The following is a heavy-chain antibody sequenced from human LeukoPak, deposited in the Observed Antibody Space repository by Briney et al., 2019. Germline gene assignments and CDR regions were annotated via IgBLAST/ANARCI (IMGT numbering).Heavy chain of an antibody. V-gene: IGHV3-23*01. Sequence: PGGSLRLSCVASGFTPKNYAVNWVRQAPGKGLEWVSLISGSGGSTYYADSVKGRFTISRDNSKNTVYLQMNSLRVEDTAVYYCAREAFYKSGWFSLLGHWGQGTLVTVSS. D-gene: IGHD6-19*01. CDR1: GFTPKNYA. CDR3: AREAFYKSGWFSLLGH. J-gene: IGHJ4*02. CDR2: ISGSGGST.